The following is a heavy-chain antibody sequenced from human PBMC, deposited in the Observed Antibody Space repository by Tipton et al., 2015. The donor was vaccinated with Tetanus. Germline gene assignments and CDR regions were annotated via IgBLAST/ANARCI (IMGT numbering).Heavy chain of an antibody. CDR2: IYPGDSDT. D-gene: IGHD2-21*02. CDR3: ARGGPAYCGGDCYQDFQH. Sequence: QLVQSGAEVKKPGESLKISCKGSGYSFTSYWIGWVRQMPGKGLEWMGIIYPGDSDTRYSPSFQGQVTISADKSISTAYLQWSGLKASDTAMYYCARGGPAYCGGDCYQDFQHWGQGTLVTVSS. CDR1: GYSFTSYW. V-gene: IGHV5-51*01. J-gene: IGHJ1*01.